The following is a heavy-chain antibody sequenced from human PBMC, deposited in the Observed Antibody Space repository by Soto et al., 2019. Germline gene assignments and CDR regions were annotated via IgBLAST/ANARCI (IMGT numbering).Heavy chain of an antibody. J-gene: IGHJ4*02. CDR2: ITSGGRSI. V-gene: IGHV3-48*03. CDR1: GFTFSDYE. D-gene: IGHD2-15*01. Sequence: PVGSLRLSCTASGFTFSDYEMNWVRQAPGKGLEWVSYITSGGRSIYYADSVKGRFIISRDNAENSLYLQMNSLRPEDTAVYYCVRRMASPDQWGQGTLVTVS. CDR3: VRRMASPDQ.